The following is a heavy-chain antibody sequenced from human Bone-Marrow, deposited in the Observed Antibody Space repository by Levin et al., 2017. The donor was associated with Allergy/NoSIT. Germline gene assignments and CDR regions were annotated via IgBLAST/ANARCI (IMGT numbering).Heavy chain of an antibody. CDR1: GFTFKTYS. J-gene: IGHJ4*02. Sequence: SCTASGFTFKTYSINWVRQSPGKGLEWVSSINSRGLYIYYADSLKGRFTVSRDDSTNSLYLDIDNLRAEDTAVYFCAAATYNYGPFYLDYWGRGVLVTVSS. CDR3: AAATYNYGPFYLDY. D-gene: IGHD5-18*01. V-gene: IGHV3-21*01. CDR2: INSRGLYI.